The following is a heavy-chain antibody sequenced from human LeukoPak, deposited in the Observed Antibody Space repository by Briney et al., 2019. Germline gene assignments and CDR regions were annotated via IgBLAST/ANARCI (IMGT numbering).Heavy chain of an antibody. J-gene: IGHJ3*02. CDR1: GGSISSYY. CDR3: ARVADHSSGWYGYAFDI. CDR2: IYYSGST. D-gene: IGHD6-19*01. Sequence: SETLSLTCTVSGGSISSYYWSWIRQPPGKGLEWIGYIYYSGSTNYNPSLKSRVTISVDTSKNQFSLKLSSVTAADTAVYYCARVADHSSGWYGYAFDIWGQGTMVTVSS. V-gene: IGHV4-59*12.